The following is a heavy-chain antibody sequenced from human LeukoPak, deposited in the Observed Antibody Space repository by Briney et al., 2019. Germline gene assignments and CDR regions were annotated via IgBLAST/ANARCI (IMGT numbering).Heavy chain of an antibody. CDR1: GGSISSSSYY. CDR2: IYYSGST. CDR3: ARDKANDAFDI. Sequence: SETLSFTCTVSGGSISSSSYYWGWIRQPPGKGLEWIGSIYYSGSTYYNPSLKSRVTISVDTSKNQFSLKLSSVTAADTAVYYCARDKANDAFDIWGQGTMVTVSS. V-gene: IGHV4-39*07. J-gene: IGHJ3*02.